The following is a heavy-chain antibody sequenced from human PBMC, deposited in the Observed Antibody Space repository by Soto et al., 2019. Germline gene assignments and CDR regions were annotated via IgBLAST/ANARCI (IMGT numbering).Heavy chain of an antibody. CDR1: GFIFENFG. CDR3: AKNQGVELVPLATVDWFDP. CDR2: ISGSGFKK. Sequence: GGPLKLAWAASGFIFENFGMSWVRQAPGKGLEWISSISGSGFKKYYADSVKGRFTISRDNSKSTVYLELNNLSAEDTAVYHCAKNQGVELVPLATVDWFDPWGQGSVVTVSS. V-gene: IGHV3-23*01. J-gene: IGHJ5*02. D-gene: IGHD1-26*01.